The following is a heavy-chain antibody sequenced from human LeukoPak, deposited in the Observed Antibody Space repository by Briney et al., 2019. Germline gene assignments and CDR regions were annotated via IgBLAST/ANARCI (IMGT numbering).Heavy chain of an antibody. Sequence: KAGRSLRLSCAASGFTFSSYSMNWVRQAPGKGLEWVSSISSSSSYIYYADSVKGRFTISRDNAKNSLYLQMNSLRAEDTAVYYCARDRITMVRGNYYYYYGMDVWGQGTTVTVSS. J-gene: IGHJ6*02. CDR3: ARDRITMVRGNYYYYYGMDV. CDR1: GFTFSSYS. CDR2: ISSSSSYI. V-gene: IGHV3-21*01. D-gene: IGHD3-10*01.